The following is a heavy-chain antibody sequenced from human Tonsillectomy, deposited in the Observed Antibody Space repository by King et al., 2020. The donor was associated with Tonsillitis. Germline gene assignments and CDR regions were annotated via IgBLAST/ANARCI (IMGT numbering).Heavy chain of an antibody. J-gene: IGHJ4*02. D-gene: IGHD6-13*01. V-gene: IGHV1-18*01. CDR3: ARSGSYSSTWNYFDY. Sequence: QLVQSGAEVKKPGASVKVACKASGYSFTSYGISWVRQAPGQGLEWMGWISAYNGDTNSAQKLQGRVTMTTDTSTSTAYMELGSLRSDDTALYYCARSGSYSSTWNYFDYWGQGTLVTVSS. CDR1: GYSFTSYG. CDR2: ISAYNGDT.